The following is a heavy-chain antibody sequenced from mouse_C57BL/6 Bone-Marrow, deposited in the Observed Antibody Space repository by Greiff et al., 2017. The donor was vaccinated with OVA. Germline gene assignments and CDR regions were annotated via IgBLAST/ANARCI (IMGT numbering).Heavy chain of an antibody. D-gene: IGHD1-1*01. Sequence: VQLQQSGPELVKPGASVKISCKASGYTFTDYYMNWVKQSHGKSLEWIGDINPNNGGTSYNQKFKGKATLTVDKSSSTAYMELRSLTSEDSAVYYCAIYYYGRNYFDYWGQGTTLTVSS. J-gene: IGHJ2*01. CDR3: AIYYYGRNYFDY. CDR1: GYTFTDYY. V-gene: IGHV1-26*01. CDR2: INPNNGGT.